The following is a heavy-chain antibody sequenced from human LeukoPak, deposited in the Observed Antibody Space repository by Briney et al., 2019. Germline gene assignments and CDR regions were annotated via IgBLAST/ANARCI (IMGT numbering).Heavy chain of an antibody. V-gene: IGHV1-18*01. D-gene: IGHD6-13*01. CDR3: ARVPPSMAAAGTNWFDP. Sequence: ASVKVSCKASGYTFTSYGISWVRQAPGQGLEWMGWISAYNGNTNYAQKLQGRVTMTTDTSTSTAYMELRSLRSDDTAVYYCARVPPSMAAAGTNWFDPWGQGTLVTVSS. CDR1: GYTFTSYG. J-gene: IGHJ5*02. CDR2: ISAYNGNT.